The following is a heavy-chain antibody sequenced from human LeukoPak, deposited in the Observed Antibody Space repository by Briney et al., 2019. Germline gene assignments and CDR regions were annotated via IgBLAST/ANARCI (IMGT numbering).Heavy chain of an antibody. Sequence: SETLSLTCTVSGGSISSYYWSWIRQPPGKGLEWIAYIYYSGSTDYNPSLKSRVTISVDTSKNQFSLKLSSVTAADTAVYYCATGITMVRGNWFDPWGQGTLVTVSS. CDR3: ATGITMVRGNWFDP. V-gene: IGHV4-59*12. D-gene: IGHD3-10*01. CDR2: IYYSGST. CDR1: GGSISSYY. J-gene: IGHJ5*02.